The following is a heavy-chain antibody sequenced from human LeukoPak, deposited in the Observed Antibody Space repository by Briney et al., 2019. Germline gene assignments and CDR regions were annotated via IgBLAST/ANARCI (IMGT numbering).Heavy chain of an antibody. CDR2: IYYSGST. Sequence: SETLSLTCTVSGGSISSSSYSWGWIRQPPGKGLEWIGSIYYSGSTYYNPSLKSRVTISVDTSKNQSSLKLSSVTAADTAVYYCARSRSAKWELLGWYFDLWGRGTLVTVSS. J-gene: IGHJ2*01. D-gene: IGHD1-26*01. CDR3: ARSRSAKWELLGWYFDL. V-gene: IGHV4-39*01. CDR1: GGSISSSSYS.